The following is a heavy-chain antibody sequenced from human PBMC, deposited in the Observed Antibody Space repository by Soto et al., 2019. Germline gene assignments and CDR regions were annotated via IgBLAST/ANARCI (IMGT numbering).Heavy chain of an antibody. D-gene: IGHD6-19*01. CDR1: GFTFSSYA. J-gene: IGHJ6*02. CDR3: ARPLHSSGWYWYYYYGMDV. CDR2: ISYDGSNK. V-gene: IGHV3-30-3*01. Sequence: QVQLVESGGGVVHPGRSLRLSCAASGFTFSSYAMHWVRQAPGKGLEWVAVISYDGSNKYYADSVKGRFTISRDNSMNTLDLQMNSLRAEDTAVYYCARPLHSSGWYWYYYYGMDVWGPGTTVTVSS.